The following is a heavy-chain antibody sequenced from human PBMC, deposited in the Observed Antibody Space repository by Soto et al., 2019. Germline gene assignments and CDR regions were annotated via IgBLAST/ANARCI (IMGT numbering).Heavy chain of an antibody. CDR2: ISYEGSNT. V-gene: IGHV3-30-3*01. CDR3: ARVTPGNNLYYFSGLDF. Sequence: GGSLRLSCVASGFSFDTYGIHWVRQAPGKGLQWVALISYEGSNTYYADSVRGRFTISRDNSKNTLYLQMNTLRPEDTGVYYCARVTPGNNLYYFSGLDFWGQGTTVTVSS. CDR1: GFSFDTYG. D-gene: IGHD1-1*01. J-gene: IGHJ6*02.